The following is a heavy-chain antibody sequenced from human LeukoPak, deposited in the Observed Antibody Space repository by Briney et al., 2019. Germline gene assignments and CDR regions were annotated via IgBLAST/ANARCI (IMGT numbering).Heavy chain of an antibody. V-gene: IGHV3-23*01. CDR3: AKLVLDFVY. CDR1: RFNYSRYA. D-gene: IGHD2-8*01. Sequence: HTGGSLRLSCAASRFNYSRYAMSWVRQAPGKGLEWVSAISGSGGSTYYADSVKGRFTISRDNSKNTLYLQMNSLRAEDTAVYYYAKLVLDFVYCGQGTLVTVSS. J-gene: IGHJ4*02. CDR2: ISGSGGST.